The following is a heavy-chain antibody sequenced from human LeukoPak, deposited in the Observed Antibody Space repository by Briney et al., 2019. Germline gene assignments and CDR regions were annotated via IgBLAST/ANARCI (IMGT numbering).Heavy chain of an antibody. CDR1: GFTVSSHY. CDR2: IYSGGST. J-gene: IGHJ4*02. D-gene: IGHD4-17*01. CDR3: ARDIDGDYDY. V-gene: IGHV3-66*01. Sequence: GGSLRLSCAASGFTVSSHYMSWVRQAPGKGLEWVSVIYSGGSTYYADSVKGRFTISRDNSKNTLYLQMNSLRAEDTAVYYCARDIDGDYDYWGQGTLVTVSS.